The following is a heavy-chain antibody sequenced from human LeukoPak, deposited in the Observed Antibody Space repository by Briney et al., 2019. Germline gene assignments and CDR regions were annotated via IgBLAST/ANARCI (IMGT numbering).Heavy chain of an antibody. V-gene: IGHV3-30*18. CDR2: ISYDGSNK. Sequence: GGSLRLSCAASGFTFSSYGMHWVPQAPGKVLEGVAVISYDGSNKNYTDSVKGRFTISRDNSKNTLYLQMNSLRAEDTAVYYCAKANEQLRYFENGMDVWGQGTTVTVSS. J-gene: IGHJ6*02. D-gene: IGHD3-9*01. CDR1: GFTFSSYG. CDR3: AKANEQLRYFENGMDV.